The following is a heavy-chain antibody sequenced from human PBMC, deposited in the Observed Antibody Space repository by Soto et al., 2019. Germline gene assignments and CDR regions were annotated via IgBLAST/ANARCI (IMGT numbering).Heavy chain of an antibody. D-gene: IGHD2-2*01. CDR1: GYTFSNYG. CDR3: ARVVPGAEAWFSA. J-gene: IGHJ5*02. CDR2: ISLYSDGT. Sequence: QVQLVQSGGEVKRPGASVKVSCKTSGYTFSNYGITWVRQAPGQPLEWLGWISLYSDGTNYAQKFQGRVYMTTDTSTTSAYVELRSLRSDDTADYYCARVVPGAEAWFSAWGQGTLVTVSA. V-gene: IGHV1-18*01.